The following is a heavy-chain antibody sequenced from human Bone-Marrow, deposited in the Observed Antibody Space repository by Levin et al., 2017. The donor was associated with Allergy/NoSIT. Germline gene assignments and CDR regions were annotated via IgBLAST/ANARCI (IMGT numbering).Heavy chain of an antibody. CDR1: GGTFSSHG. J-gene: IGHJ6*03. Sequence: ASVKVSCKASGGTFSSHGIAWVRQAPGQGLEWMGGIIPIFCPPNYAQKFQGRVTISADESTNTAYMALSSLRSDDPAVFYCARLTGDCSGGACLSRYFYYYMDVWGKGTTVTVSS. CDR2: IIPIFCPP. D-gene: IGHD2-15*01. CDR3: ARLTGDCSGGACLSRYFYYYMDV. V-gene: IGHV1-69*13.